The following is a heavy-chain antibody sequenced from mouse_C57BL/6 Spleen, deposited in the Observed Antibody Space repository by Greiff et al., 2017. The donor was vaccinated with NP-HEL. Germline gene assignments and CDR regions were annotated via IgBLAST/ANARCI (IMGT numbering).Heavy chain of an antibody. J-gene: IGHJ1*03. CDR3: ARGLRRHFDV. Sequence: QVQLQQSGAELARPGASVKMSCKASGYTFTSYTMHWVKQRPGQGLEWIGYINPSSGYTKYNQKFKDKATLTADKSSSTAYMQLSSLTSEDSAVYYCARGLRRHFDVWGTGTTVTVSS. CDR1: GYTFTSYT. CDR2: INPSSGYT. D-gene: IGHD2-4*01. V-gene: IGHV1-4*01.